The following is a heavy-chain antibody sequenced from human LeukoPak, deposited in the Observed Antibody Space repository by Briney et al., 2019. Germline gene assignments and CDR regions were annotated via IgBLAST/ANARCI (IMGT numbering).Heavy chain of an antibody. CDR1: GFTFSSYG. CDR2: ISYDGSNK. CDR3: AKDLDYFIDY. Sequence: PGGSLRLSCAASGFTFSSYGMHWVRQAPGKGLEWVAVISYDGSNKYYADSVKGRFTISRDNSKNTLYLQMNSLRAEDTAVYYCAKDLDYFIDYWGQGTLVTVSS. V-gene: IGHV3-30*18. D-gene: IGHD2/OR15-2a*01. J-gene: IGHJ4*02.